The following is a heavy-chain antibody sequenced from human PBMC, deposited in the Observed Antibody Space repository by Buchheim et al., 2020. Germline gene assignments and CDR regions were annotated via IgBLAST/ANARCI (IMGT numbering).Heavy chain of an antibody. CDR1: GFTSINHA. CDR2: ITGGGVTT. V-gene: IGHV3-23*01. D-gene: IGHD6-19*01. Sequence: EVQLLESGGDLVQPGGSLRLSRAGSGFTSINHALNWVRQAPGKGLEWVSSITGGGVTTYYADSVKGRFTISRDNSRSTLYLQMNSLRAEDTATYFCTRSMAVAGYSFYYYGMDVWGPGTT. J-gene: IGHJ6*02. CDR3: TRSMAVAGYSFYYYGMDV.